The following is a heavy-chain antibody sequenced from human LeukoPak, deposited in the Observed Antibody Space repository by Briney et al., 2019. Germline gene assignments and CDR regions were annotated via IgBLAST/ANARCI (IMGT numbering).Heavy chain of an antibody. J-gene: IGHJ2*01. Sequence: SETLSLTCTVSGASISSGNYYWTWIRRPAGKGLEWIGRIYTSGSTSYNPSLKSRVTISLDTSKNQFSLKLTSVTAADTALYFCAEEDDSSGYRYWYFDVWGRGTLVTVSS. CDR3: AEEDDSSGYRYWYFDV. CDR1: GASISSGNYY. V-gene: IGHV4-61*02. D-gene: IGHD3-22*01. CDR2: IYTSGST.